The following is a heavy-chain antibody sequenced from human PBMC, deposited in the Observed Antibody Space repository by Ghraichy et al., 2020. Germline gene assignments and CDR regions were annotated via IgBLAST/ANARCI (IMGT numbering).Heavy chain of an antibody. CDR3: ARDGGRANFDY. J-gene: IGHJ4*02. D-gene: IGHD3-16*01. CDR2: IYSGGST. CDR1: GFTVSSNY. Sequence: GESLNISCAASGFTVSSNYMSWVRQAPGKGLEWVSVIYSGGSTYYADSVKGRFTISRDNSKNTLYLQMNSLRAEDTAVYYCARDGGRANFDYWGQGTLVTVSS. V-gene: IGHV3-53*01.